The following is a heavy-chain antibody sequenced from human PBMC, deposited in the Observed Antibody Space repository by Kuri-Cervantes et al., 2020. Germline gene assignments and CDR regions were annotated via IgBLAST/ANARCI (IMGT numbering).Heavy chain of an antibody. CDR2: ISGNGHTI. V-gene: IGHV3-11*01. CDR3: AKDIGDYYPPIFDY. Sequence: GGSLRLSCAASGFTLSDYYITWIRQAPREGLEWVSYISGNGHTIYYADSVKGRFTISRDNAKNSLYPQMNSLRAEDTALYYCAKDIGDYYPPIFDYWGQGTLVTVSS. CDR1: GFTLSDYY. D-gene: IGHD4-17*01. J-gene: IGHJ4*02.